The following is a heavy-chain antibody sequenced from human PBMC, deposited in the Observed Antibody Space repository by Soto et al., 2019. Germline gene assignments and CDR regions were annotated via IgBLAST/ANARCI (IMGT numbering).Heavy chain of an antibody. J-gene: IGHJ2*01. CDR1: GGTFSSYT. Sequence: QVQLVQSGAEVKKPGSSVTVSCKASGGTFSSYTISWVRQAPGQGLDWMGGIIPIFGTANYAQMFQGRVTITAEESTSTAYMELSSLRSEDTAVYYCARGNHRWLQLWYFDLWGRGTLVTVSS. CDR2: IIPIFGTA. V-gene: IGHV1-69*12. CDR3: ARGNHRWLQLWYFDL. D-gene: IGHD5-12*01.